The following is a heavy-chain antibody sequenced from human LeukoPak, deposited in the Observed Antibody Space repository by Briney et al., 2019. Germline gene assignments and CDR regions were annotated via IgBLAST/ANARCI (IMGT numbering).Heavy chain of an antibody. J-gene: IGHJ4*02. Sequence: GGSLRLSCAASGFTFSSYAMTWVRQAPGKGLEWVSSVHSSDDNTNYADSVKGRFTISRDNAKDSLYLQMNILRAEDTAVFYCLSGPGHCGQGTLVTVSS. CDR3: LSGPGH. D-gene: IGHD6-25*01. CDR2: VHSSDDNT. V-gene: IGHV3-23*05. CDR1: GFTFSSYA.